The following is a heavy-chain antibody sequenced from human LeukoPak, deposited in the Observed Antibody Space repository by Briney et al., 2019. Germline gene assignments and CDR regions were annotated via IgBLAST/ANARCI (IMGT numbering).Heavy chain of an antibody. J-gene: IGHJ4*02. CDR2: ISWNSGSI. CDR3: AKAPNEYYDSSGSYYFDY. V-gene: IGHV3-9*03. D-gene: IGHD3-22*01. CDR1: GFTFDDYA. Sequence: PGRSLRLSCAASGFTFDDYAMHWVRQAPGKGLEWVSGISWNSGSIGYADSVKGRFTISRDNAKNSLYLQMNSLRAEDMALYYCAKAPNEYYDSSGSYYFDYWGQGTLVTVSS.